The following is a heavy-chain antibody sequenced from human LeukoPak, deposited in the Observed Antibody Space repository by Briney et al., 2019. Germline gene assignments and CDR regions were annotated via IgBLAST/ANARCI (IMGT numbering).Heavy chain of an antibody. D-gene: IGHD1-1*01. CDR1: GGSFSGYY. Sequence: SETLSLTCAVYGGSFSGYYWSWIRQPPGKGLEWIGEINHSGSTNYNPSLKSRVTISVDTSKNQFSLKLSSVTAADTAVYYCARDGLQLEQVTWGQGTLVTVSS. J-gene: IGHJ5*02. V-gene: IGHV4-34*01. CDR3: ARDGLQLEQVT. CDR2: INHSGST.